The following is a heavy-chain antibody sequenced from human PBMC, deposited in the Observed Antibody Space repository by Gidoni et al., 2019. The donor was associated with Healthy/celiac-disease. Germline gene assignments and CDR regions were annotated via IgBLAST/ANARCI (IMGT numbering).Heavy chain of an antibody. V-gene: IGHV3-74*01. D-gene: IGHD3-10*01. CDR3: AREKMTMGDDAFDI. J-gene: IGHJ3*02. Sequence: SVKGRFTISRDNAKNTLYLQMNSLRAEDTAVYYCAREKMTMGDDAFDIWGQGTMVTVAS.